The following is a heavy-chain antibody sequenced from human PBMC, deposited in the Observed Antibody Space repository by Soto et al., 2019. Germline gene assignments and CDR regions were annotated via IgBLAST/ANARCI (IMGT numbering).Heavy chain of an antibody. CDR3: ARSYAKIQLWLARQDDAFDI. J-gene: IGHJ3*02. Sequence: GGSLRLSCAASGFTFSSYAMHWVRQAPGKGLEWVAVISYDGSNKYYADSVKGRFTISRDNSKNTLYLQMNSLRAEDTAVYYCARSYAKIQLWLARQDDAFDIWGQGTMVTVSS. D-gene: IGHD5-18*01. CDR1: GFTFSSYA. CDR2: ISYDGSNK. V-gene: IGHV3-30-3*01.